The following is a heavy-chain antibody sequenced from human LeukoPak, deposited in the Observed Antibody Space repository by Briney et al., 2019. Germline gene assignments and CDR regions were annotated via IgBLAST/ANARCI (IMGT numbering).Heavy chain of an antibody. D-gene: IGHD3-9*01. CDR2: INPNSGGT. Sequence: GASVKVSCKASGYTFTSYYMHWVRQAPGQGLEWMGWINPNSGGTNYAQKFQGRVTMTRDTSISTAYMELSRLRSDDTAVYYCAKSNYDILTAAFGYWGQGTLVTVSS. J-gene: IGHJ4*02. V-gene: IGHV1-2*02. CDR3: AKSNYDILTAAFGY. CDR1: GYTFTSYY.